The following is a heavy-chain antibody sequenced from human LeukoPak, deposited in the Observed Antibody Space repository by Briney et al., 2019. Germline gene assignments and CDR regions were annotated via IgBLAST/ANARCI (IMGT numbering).Heavy chain of an antibody. D-gene: IGHD3-22*01. CDR2: INHSGST. J-gene: IGHJ4*02. Sequence: SETLSLTCAVYGGSFSGYYWSWIRQPPGKGLEWIGEINHSGSTNYNPSLKSRVTTSVDTSKNQFSLKVNSVTAADTAVYYCGRSKVPLGSSGYYYWGQGTLVTVSS. CDR3: GRSKVPLGSSGYYY. V-gene: IGHV4-34*01. CDR1: GGSFSGYY.